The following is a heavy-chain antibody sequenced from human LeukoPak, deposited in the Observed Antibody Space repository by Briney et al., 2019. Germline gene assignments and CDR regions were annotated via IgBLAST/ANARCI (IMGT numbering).Heavy chain of an antibody. D-gene: IGHD5-18*01. J-gene: IGHJ4*02. CDR3: ARVSGYSYGTFDY. V-gene: IGHV4-34*01. Sequence: NPSETLSLTCAVYGGSFSGYYWSWIRQPPGKGLEWIGSIYYSGSTYYNPSLKSRVTISVDTSKNQFSLKLSSVTAADTAVYYCARVSGYSYGTFDYWGQGTLVTVSS. CDR2: IYYSGST. CDR1: GGSFSGYY.